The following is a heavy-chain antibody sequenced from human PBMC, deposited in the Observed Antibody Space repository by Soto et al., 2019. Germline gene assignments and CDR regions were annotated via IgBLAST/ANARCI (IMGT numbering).Heavy chain of an antibody. CDR1: GYSFTNYW. CDR3: AIPADYGGNSRFDF. CDR2: VYPGDSDT. J-gene: IGHJ4*02. V-gene: IGHV5-51*01. D-gene: IGHD4-17*01. Sequence: GESLKISCKGSGYSFTNYWIGWVRQMPGKGLEWMGLVYPGDSDTRYSPSFQGQVTISADKSISTAYLQWSSLKASDTAMYYCAIPADYGGNSRFDFWGQGTLVTVSS.